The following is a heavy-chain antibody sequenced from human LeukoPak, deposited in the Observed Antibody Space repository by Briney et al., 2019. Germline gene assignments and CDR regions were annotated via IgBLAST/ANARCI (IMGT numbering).Heavy chain of an antibody. D-gene: IGHD3-22*01. CDR3: ARDHYYDSSGLLKI. Sequence: SVKVSCKASGGTFSSYAISWVRQAPGQGLEWMGRIIPIFGTANYARKFQGRVTITTDESTSTAYMELSSLRSEDTAVYYCARDHYYDSSGLLKIWGQGTLVTVSS. J-gene: IGHJ4*02. CDR2: IIPIFGTA. CDR1: GGTFSSYA. V-gene: IGHV1-69*05.